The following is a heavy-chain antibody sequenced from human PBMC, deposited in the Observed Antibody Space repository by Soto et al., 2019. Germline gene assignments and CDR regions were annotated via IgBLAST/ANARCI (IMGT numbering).Heavy chain of an antibody. J-gene: IGHJ4*02. Sequence: LRLSCAASGFTFSSYGMHWVRQAPGKGLEWVAVISYDGSNKYYADSVKGRFTISRDNSKNTLYLQMNSLRAEGTAVYYCAKFPGTNRPSGYWGQGTLVTVSS. CDR1: GFTFSSYG. D-gene: IGHD1-1*01. V-gene: IGHV3-30*18. CDR2: ISYDGSNK. CDR3: AKFPGTNRPSGY.